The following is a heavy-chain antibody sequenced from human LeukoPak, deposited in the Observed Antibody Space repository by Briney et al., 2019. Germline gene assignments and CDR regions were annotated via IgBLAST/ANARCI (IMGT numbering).Heavy chain of an antibody. J-gene: IGHJ4*02. Sequence: PGGSLRLSCAASGFNFNDYYMSWIRQAPGKGLEWLSLISNTGRSIYYADSVKGRFTISRDSATSSLYLQMNSLRADDPAVYYCARDGGGSTYYFDSWGQGTLVTVSS. CDR2: ISNTGRSI. V-gene: IGHV3-11*01. CDR3: ARDGGGSTYYFDS. CDR1: GFNFNDYY. D-gene: IGHD1-26*01.